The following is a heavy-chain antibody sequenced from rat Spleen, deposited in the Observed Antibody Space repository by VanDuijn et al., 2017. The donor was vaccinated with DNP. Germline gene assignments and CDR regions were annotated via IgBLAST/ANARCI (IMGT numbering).Heavy chain of an antibody. CDR2: ISNTGDHT. V-gene: IGHV5-31*01. CDR3: ARQDLY. J-gene: IGHJ3*01. Sequence: EVQLVESGGGLVQPGRSLKLSCVASGFIFSNYWMTWIRQAPGKGLEWVASISNTGDHTYYSDSVKGRFTISRDNAKRILYLQMDSLRSEDTATYYCARQDLYWGQGTLVTVSS. CDR1: GFIFSNYW.